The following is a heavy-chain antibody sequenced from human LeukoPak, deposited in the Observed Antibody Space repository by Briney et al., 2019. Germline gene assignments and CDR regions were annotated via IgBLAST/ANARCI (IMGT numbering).Heavy chain of an antibody. CDR2: ISGSGGST. J-gene: IGHJ4*02. CDR1: GFTFSSYA. CDR3: AKVRTYYYDSSGYSYYFDY. D-gene: IGHD3-22*01. V-gene: IGHV3-23*01. Sequence: GGSLRLSCAASGFTFSSYAMSWVRQAPGKGLEWVSAISGSGGSTYYADSVKGRFTISRDNSKNTPYLQMNSLRAEDTAVYYCAKVRTYYYDSSGYSYYFDYWGQGTLVTVSS.